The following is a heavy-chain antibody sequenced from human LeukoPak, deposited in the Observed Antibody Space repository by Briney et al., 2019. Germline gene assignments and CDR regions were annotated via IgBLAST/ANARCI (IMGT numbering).Heavy chain of an antibody. D-gene: IGHD3-22*01. CDR2: IYYSGST. CDR3: ARRYYYDRSGYYFYFDL. Sequence: PSETLSLTCTVSGGSISSSSYYWGWIRQPPGKGLEWIGSIYYSGSTYYNPSLKSRLNISVDTSKNQFSLKLSSVTAADTAVYYCARRYYYDRSGYYFYFDLWGRGTLVTVSS. V-gene: IGHV4-39*01. J-gene: IGHJ2*01. CDR1: GGSISSSSYY.